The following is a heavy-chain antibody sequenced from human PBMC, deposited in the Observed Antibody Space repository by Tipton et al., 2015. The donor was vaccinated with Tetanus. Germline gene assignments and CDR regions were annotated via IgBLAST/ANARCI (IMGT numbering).Heavy chain of an antibody. V-gene: IGHV3-30*18. CDR2: VSFDGRNT. J-gene: IGHJ4*02. D-gene: IGHD5-12*01. CDR1: GFTFSTYG. CDR3: AKDLEMVAPDY. Sequence: RSLRLSCAASGFTFSTYGMHWVRQAPGQGLEWVAIVSFDGRNTYYADSVKGRFAISKDNSKSTLYLQMNSLRAEDTAVYYCAKDLEMVAPDYWGLGTLVTVAS.